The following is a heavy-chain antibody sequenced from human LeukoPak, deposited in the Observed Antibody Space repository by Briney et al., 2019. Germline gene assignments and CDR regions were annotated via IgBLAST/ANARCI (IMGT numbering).Heavy chain of an antibody. CDR2: VSTNDGNT. Sequence: ASVKVSCKASGYTFTNYHIAWVRQAPGQGLEWMGWVSTNDGNTVYAQRLQGRVTMTTDTSTSVAYMELGSLTSDDTAVYYCTRAPLGMTMMTDYWGQGTLVTVSS. J-gene: IGHJ4*02. CDR3: TRAPLGMTMMTDY. D-gene: IGHD3-22*01. V-gene: IGHV1-18*01. CDR1: GYTFTNYH.